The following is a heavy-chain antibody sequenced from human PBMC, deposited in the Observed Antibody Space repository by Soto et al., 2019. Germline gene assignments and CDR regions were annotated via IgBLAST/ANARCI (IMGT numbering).Heavy chain of an antibody. CDR1: GFTFSSYG. J-gene: IGHJ4*02. CDR3: AKDCSSGWFDY. D-gene: IGHD6-19*01. V-gene: IGHV3-30*18. CDR2: ISYDGSNK. Sequence: GGSLRLSCAASGFTFSSYGMHWVRQAPGKGLEWVAVISYDGSNKYYADSVKGRFTISRDNSKNTLYLQMNSLRAEDTAVYYCAKDCSSGWFDYWGQGTLVTVSS.